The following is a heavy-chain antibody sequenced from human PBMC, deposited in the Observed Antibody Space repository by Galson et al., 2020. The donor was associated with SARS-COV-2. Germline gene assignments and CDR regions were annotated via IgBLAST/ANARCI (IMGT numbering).Heavy chain of an antibody. J-gene: IGHJ4*02. CDR3: ARVGYYNFWCGFARGIDQ. CDR1: GYSISTHYY. V-gene: IGHV4-38-2*02. Sequence: SETLSLTCSVSGYSISTHYYWGWIRQSPGKGLEWIGSINHSGTTYYNPSLKSPVSESVDTSKNEFSLKLSSVTAADTAVYFCARVGYYNFWCGFARGIDQWGQGTLVIVSS. CDR2: INHSGTT. D-gene: IGHD3-3*01.